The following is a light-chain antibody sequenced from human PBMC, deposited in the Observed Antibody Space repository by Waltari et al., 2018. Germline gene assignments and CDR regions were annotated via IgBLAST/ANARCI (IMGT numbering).Light chain of an antibody. V-gene: IGKV1-9*01. CDR1: PDISSH. CDR3: QDLHDYPV. J-gene: IGKJ3*01. Sequence: IQLTQSPSSLSASVGDRVTTSCRASPDISSHLAWYQQKPGKAPTLLIYPASTLESGVPSRFSGSGSGTEFTLTITSLQPEDFATYFCQDLHDYPVFGPGTKVDIK. CDR2: PAS.